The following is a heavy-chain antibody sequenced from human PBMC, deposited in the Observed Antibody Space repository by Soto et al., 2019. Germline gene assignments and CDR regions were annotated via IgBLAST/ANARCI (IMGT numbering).Heavy chain of an antibody. CDR1: GDSVSSNNAA. Sequence: SQTLSLTCAISGDSVSSNNAAWNWIRQSPSRGLEWLGRRYFRSNWYADYAGSLRGRININPDTSKNQFSLRLSSVSPEDTAVYYCARDSQRANPSYFDSWGQGILVTVSS. V-gene: IGHV6-1*01. D-gene: IGHD1-26*01. J-gene: IGHJ4*02. CDR3: ARDSQRANPSYFDS. CDR2: RYFRSNWYA.